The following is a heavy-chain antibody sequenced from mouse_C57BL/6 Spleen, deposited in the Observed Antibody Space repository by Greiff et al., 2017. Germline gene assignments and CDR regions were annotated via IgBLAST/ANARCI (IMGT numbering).Heavy chain of an antibody. CDR3: ARGYSNYAMDY. CDR2: IDPSDSYT. V-gene: IGHV1-69*01. CDR1: GYTFTSYW. J-gene: IGHJ4*01. D-gene: IGHD2-5*01. Sequence: QVQLQQSGAELVMPGASVKLSCKASGYTFTSYWMHWVKQRPGQGLEWIGEIDPSDSYTNYNQKFKGKSTLTVDKSSSPAYMQLSSLTSEDSAVYYCARGYSNYAMDYWGQGTSVTVSS.